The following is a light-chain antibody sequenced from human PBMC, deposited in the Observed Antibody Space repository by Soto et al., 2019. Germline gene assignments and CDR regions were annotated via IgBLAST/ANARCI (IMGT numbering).Light chain of an antibody. J-gene: IGLJ3*02. V-gene: IGLV2-14*01. Sequence: QSVLTQPASVSGSPGQSITISCTGTSSDIGGYNYVSWYQQHPGEVPKLIIYEVSDRPAGVSHRFSGSKSGNTASLAISGLQAEDEADYYCSSYTSSSTLLFGGGTQLTVL. CDR1: SSDIGGYNY. CDR3: SSYTSSSTLL. CDR2: EVS.